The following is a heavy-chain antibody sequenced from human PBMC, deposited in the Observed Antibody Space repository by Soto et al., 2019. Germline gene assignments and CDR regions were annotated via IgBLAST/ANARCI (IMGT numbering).Heavy chain of an antibody. V-gene: IGHV4-39*01. Sequence: SETLSLTCTVSGGSISSSSYHWGWIRQPPGKGLEWIGNSHHSGSAYHNPSLKSRVTISVDTSKNQVSLKLSSVTAADTAVYYCARTANCLHPWGQGTLVNVSS. CDR2: SHHSGSA. CDR3: ARTANCLHP. CDR1: GGSISSSSYH. J-gene: IGHJ5*02.